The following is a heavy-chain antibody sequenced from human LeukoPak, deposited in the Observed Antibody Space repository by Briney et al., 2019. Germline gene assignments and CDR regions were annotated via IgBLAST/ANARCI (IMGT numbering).Heavy chain of an antibody. CDR3: ARGGIAAAGTRATYYYDSSGHDY. V-gene: IGHV3-74*01. D-gene: IGHD3-22*01. J-gene: IGHJ4*02. CDR2: INSDGSST. CDR1: GFTFSSYS. Sequence: GGSLRLSCAASGFTFSSYSMNWVRQAPGKGLVWVSRINSDGSSTSYADSVKGRFTISRDNAKNTLYLQMNSLRAEDTAVYYCARGGIAAAGTRATYYYDSSGHDYWGQGTLVTVSS.